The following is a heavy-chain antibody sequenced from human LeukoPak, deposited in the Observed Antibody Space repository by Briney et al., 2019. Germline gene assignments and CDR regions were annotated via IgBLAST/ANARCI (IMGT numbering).Heavy chain of an antibody. J-gene: IGHJ4*02. CDR1: GFTFTSSA. CDR3: AAGVSTDCFDY. CDR2: IVVGSGNT. D-gene: IGHD6-13*01. Sequence: SVKVSCKASGFTFTSSAMQWVRQARGRRLEWIGWIVVGSGNTNYAQKFQERVTITRDMSISTAYMELSSLRSEDTAVYYCAAGVSTDCFDYWGQGTLVTVSS. V-gene: IGHV1-58*02.